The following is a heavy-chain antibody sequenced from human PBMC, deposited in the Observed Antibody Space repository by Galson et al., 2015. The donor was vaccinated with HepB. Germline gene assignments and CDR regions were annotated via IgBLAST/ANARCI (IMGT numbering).Heavy chain of an antibody. Sequence: SVKVSCKASGYTFTSYYMHWVRQAPGQGLEWMGIINPSGGSTSYAQKFQGRVTMTRDTSTSTVYMELSSLRSEDTAVYYCARDGRDKQWLVTRYNWFDPWGQGTLVTVSS. CDR1: GYTFTSYY. V-gene: IGHV1-46*01. J-gene: IGHJ5*02. D-gene: IGHD6-19*01. CDR2: INPSGGST. CDR3: ARDGRDKQWLVTRYNWFDP.